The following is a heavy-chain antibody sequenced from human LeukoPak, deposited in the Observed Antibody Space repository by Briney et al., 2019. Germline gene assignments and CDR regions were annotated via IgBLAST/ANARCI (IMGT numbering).Heavy chain of an antibody. Sequence: GGSLRLSCAASGCTFSSYWMSWVRQAPGKGLEWLANMKQDGSEKYYVDSVKGRFTISRDNAKNSLYLQMSSLRAEDTAVYYCARVSGSSGLKYWGQGTLVTVSS. CDR1: GCTFSSYW. CDR3: ARVSGSSGLKY. D-gene: IGHD6-19*01. CDR2: MKQDGSEK. V-gene: IGHV3-7*01. J-gene: IGHJ4*02.